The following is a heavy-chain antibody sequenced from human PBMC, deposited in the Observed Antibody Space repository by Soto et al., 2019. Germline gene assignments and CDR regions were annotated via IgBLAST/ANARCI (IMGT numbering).Heavy chain of an antibody. CDR1: GFTFSDYY. D-gene: IGHD2-2*01. CDR2: ISGRNTYT. V-gene: IGHV3-11*06. Sequence: QVQLVESGGGLVKPGGSLRLSCAASGFTFSDYYMSGIRQAPGKGREWVSYISGRNTYTNYADSVKGRFTVSRDNAKTYLFLEINSLRVEATAVYYCARDGGEIIPAAIGGGYGMDVWCHGTTVTVSS. J-gene: IGHJ6*02. CDR3: ARDGGEIIPAAIGGGYGMDV.